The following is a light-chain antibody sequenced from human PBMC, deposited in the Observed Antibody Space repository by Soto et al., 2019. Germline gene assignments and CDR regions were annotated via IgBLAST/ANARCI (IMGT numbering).Light chain of an antibody. V-gene: IGKV3-20*01. J-gene: IGKJ4*01. CDR3: QQFSSYPLT. Sequence: EIVLTQSPGTLSLSPGERATLSCRASERLSSVYLAWYQQRPGQPPRLLIYDASSRATGIPDRFSGGGSGTDFTLTISRLEPEDFAVYYCQQFSSYPLTFGGGTKVDIK. CDR2: DAS. CDR1: ERLSSVY.